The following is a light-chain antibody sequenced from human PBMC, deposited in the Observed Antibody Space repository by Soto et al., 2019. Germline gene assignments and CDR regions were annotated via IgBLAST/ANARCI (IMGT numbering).Light chain of an antibody. V-gene: IGKV3-20*01. CDR1: QSVSSSY. Sequence: EIVLRQSPGTLSLSPGERATLSCRASQSVSSSYLAWYQQKPGQAPRLLIYGASSRATRIPARFSGSGSRIDFTLTISRLKPEDFAVYCCQQYGSPLLSTFGQGKKVEI. J-gene: IGKJ1*01. CDR2: GAS. CDR3: QQYGSPLLST.